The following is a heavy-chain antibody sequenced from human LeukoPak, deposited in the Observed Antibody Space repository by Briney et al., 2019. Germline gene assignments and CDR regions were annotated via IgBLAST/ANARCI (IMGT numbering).Heavy chain of an antibody. D-gene: IGHD6-13*01. CDR1: GGSISSYY. V-gene: IGHV4-59*01. J-gene: IGHJ2*01. CDR3: ARDTAAAGTRYFDL. CDR2: IYYSGST. Sequence: SSETLSLTCTVSGGSISSYYWSWIRQPPGKGLEWIGYIYYSGSTNYNPSLKSRVTISVDTSKNQFSLKLSSVTAADTAVYYCARDTAAAGTRYFDLWGRGTLVTVSS.